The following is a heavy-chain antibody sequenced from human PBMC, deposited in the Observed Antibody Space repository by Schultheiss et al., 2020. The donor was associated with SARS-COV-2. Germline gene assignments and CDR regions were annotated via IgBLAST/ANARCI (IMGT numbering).Heavy chain of an antibody. CDR3: ARDSYSSSSNLDY. CDR1: GYTFTGYY. D-gene: IGHD6-6*01. V-gene: IGHV1-2*06. Sequence: ASVKVSCKASGYTFTGYYMHWVRQAPGQGLEWMGRINPNSGGTNYAQKFQGRVTITADESTSTAYMELSSLRSEDTAVYYCARDSYSSSSNLDYWGQGTLVTVSS. J-gene: IGHJ4*02. CDR2: INPNSGGT.